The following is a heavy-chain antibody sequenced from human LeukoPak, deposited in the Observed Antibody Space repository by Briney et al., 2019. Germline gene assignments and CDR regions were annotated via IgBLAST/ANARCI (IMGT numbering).Heavy chain of an antibody. CDR1: GFTFSSYA. D-gene: IGHD4-17*01. Sequence: GGSLRLSCAASGFTFSSYAMSWVRQAPGKGLEWVSAIGGSGGSTYYADSVKGRFTISRDNSKSTLYLQMNNLRAEDTAAYYCAKEVADYGVFDAFDIWGQGTVVTVSS. CDR3: AKEVADYGVFDAFDI. V-gene: IGHV3-23*01. J-gene: IGHJ3*02. CDR2: IGGSGGST.